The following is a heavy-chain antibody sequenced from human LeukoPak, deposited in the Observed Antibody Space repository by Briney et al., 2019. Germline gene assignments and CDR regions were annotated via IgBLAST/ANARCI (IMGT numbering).Heavy chain of an antibody. Sequence: ASVKVSCKASGGPFSSYTINWVRLAPGQGLEWMGRIFPIIDMANYAQKFHGRVTIIADKSTNTAYMELSSLRPEDTAVYYCARGRGEMATIKGCAFDIWGQGTMVTVSS. CDR1: GGPFSSYT. V-gene: IGHV1-69*02. D-gene: IGHD5-24*01. J-gene: IGHJ3*02. CDR2: IFPIIDMA. CDR3: ARGRGEMATIKGCAFDI.